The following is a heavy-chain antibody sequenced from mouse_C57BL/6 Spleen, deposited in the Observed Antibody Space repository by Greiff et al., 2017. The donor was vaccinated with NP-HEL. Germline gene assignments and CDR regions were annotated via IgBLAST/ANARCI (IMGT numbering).Heavy chain of an antibody. CDR3: ARGGIYYYGRGYFDV. V-gene: IGHV1-76*01. J-gene: IGHJ1*03. CDR1: GYTFTDYY. CDR2: IYPGSGNT. Sequence: QLQQSGAELVRPGASVKLSCKASGYTFTDYYINWVKQRPGQGLEWIARIYPGSGNTYYNEKFKGKATLTAEKSSSTAYMQLSSLTSEDSAVYFCARGGIYYYGRGYFDVWGTGTTVTVSS. D-gene: IGHD1-1*01.